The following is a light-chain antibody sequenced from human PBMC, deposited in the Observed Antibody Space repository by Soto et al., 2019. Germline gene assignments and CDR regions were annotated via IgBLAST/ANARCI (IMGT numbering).Light chain of an antibody. Sequence: DIQMTQSPSTLSASVGDRVRITCRASQRITSWLAWYQQKPGKAPELLIYDASSLQSGVPSRFSGSGSGTEFTLTISSLQPDDFATYYCQQYDTYSTFGQGTKVDIK. V-gene: IGKV1-5*01. CDR3: QQYDTYST. J-gene: IGKJ1*01. CDR2: DAS. CDR1: QRITSW.